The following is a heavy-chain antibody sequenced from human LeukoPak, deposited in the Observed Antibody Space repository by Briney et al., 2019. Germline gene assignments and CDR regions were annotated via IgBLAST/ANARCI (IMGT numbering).Heavy chain of an antibody. J-gene: IGHJ5*02. V-gene: IGHV4-34*01. Sequence: SETLSLTCAVYGGSFSGYYWSWIRQPPGKGLEWIGEINHSGSTNYNPPLKSRVTISVDTSKNQFSLKLSPVTAADTAVYYCAHYQLPPLDWFDPWGQRTLVTVSS. CDR3: AHYQLPPLDWFDP. CDR1: GGSFSGYY. CDR2: INHSGST. D-gene: IGHD2-2*01.